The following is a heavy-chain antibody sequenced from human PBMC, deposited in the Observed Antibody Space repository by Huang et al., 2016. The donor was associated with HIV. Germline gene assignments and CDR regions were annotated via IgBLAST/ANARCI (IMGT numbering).Heavy chain of an antibody. J-gene: IGHJ4*02. CDR3: ARGSRQGKYYYGSGTAY. D-gene: IGHD3-10*01. CDR2: INSDGSSP. CDR1: GITFSSYW. V-gene: IGHV3-74*01. Sequence: EVQLVESGGGLVQPGGSLRLSCAASGITFSSYWMHWVRQVPGKGLGWVSHINSDGSSPSYADSVKGRFTISRDNAKNTLYLQMNSLRAEDTAVYYCARGSRQGKYYYGSGTAYWGQGILVTVSS.